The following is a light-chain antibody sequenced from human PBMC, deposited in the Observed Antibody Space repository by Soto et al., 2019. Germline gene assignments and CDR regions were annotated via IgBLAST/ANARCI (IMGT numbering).Light chain of an antibody. CDR1: QSVRTY. V-gene: IGKV3-11*01. Sequence: ETVLTQSPATLSLSPGDTATLSCRASQSVRTYFAWYQQKSGQAPRLLIYGASSRPTGVPDRFTGSGSGTDFTLTISSLVPEDSVLYYCQQRDDWVSFGGGTKVEIK. CDR3: QQRDDWVS. J-gene: IGKJ4*01. CDR2: GAS.